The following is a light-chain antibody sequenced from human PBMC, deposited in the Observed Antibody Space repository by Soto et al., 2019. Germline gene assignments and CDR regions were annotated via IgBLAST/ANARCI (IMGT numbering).Light chain of an antibody. Sequence: DIQMTQSPSTLSGSVGDRVTITCRASQTISSWLAWYQQKPGKAPKLLIYKASTLKSGVPSRFSGSGSGTEFTLTISSLQPDDFAVYYCQQYNEWPPGYTFGQGTKIEIK. CDR2: KAS. V-gene: IGKV1-5*03. CDR3: QQYNEWPPGYT. CDR1: QTISSW. J-gene: IGKJ2*01.